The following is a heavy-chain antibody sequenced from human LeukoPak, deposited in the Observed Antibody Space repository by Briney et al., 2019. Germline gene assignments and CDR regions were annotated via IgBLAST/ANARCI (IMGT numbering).Heavy chain of an antibody. CDR1: GFILSRYW. CDR3: ARDLEGPMIVDL. V-gene: IGHV3-7*03. J-gene: IGHJ5*02. CDR2: IKEDGREN. D-gene: IGHD3-22*01. Sequence: GGSLRLSCAASGFILSRYWMTWVRQAPGKGLEWVANIKEDGRENYYVDSVKGRFTISRDNAKNSLYLQMNSLRAEDTAVYYCARDLEGPMIVDLWGQGTLVTVSS.